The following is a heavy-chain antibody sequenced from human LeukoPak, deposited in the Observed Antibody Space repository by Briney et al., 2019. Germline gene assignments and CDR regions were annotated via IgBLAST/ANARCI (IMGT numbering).Heavy chain of an antibody. Sequence: PSETLSLTCTVSGGSISSGSYYWSWIRQPAGKGLEWIGRIYTSGSTNYNPSLKSRVTISVDTSKNQFSLKLSSVTAADTAVYYCATESPVLPAAYNAFDIWAQGTMVTVSS. CDR3: ATESPVLPAAYNAFDI. CDR1: GGSISSGSYY. D-gene: IGHD2-2*01. V-gene: IGHV4-61*02. J-gene: IGHJ3*02. CDR2: IYTSGST.